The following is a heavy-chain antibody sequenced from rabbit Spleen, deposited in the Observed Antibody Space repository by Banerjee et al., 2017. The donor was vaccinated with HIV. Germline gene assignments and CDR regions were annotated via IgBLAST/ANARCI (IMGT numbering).Heavy chain of an antibody. CDR2: IAGSGSGFT. CDR1: GVSFSDKDV. D-gene: IGHD8-1*01. Sequence: QQQLVESGGGLVKPGASLTLTCKASGVSFSDKDVMCWVRQAPGKGLEWISCIAGSGSGFTYSATWAKGRFTISRTSSTTVTLQVTSLTVADTATYFCARDTGSSFSSYGMDLWGQGTLVTVS. CDR3: ARDTGSSFSSYGMDL. J-gene: IGHJ6*01. V-gene: IGHV1S45*01.